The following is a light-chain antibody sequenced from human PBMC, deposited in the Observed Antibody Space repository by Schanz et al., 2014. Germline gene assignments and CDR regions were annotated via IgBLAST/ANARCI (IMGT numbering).Light chain of an antibody. CDR2: DTS. Sequence: EIVLTQSPATLSFSPGEGVTLSCRASQSVGSDIAWYQQRLGQAPRLLIYDTSNRAAGIPARFSGSGSGTDFTLTISSLEPEDFAVYYCQQRARWPLTFGGGTRVEI. CDR3: QQRARWPLT. V-gene: IGKV3-11*01. J-gene: IGKJ4*01. CDR1: QSVGSD.